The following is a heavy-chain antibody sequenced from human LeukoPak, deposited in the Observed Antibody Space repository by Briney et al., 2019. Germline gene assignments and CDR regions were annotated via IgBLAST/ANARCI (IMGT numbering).Heavy chain of an antibody. J-gene: IGHJ4*02. V-gene: IGHV3-23*01. CDR3: ARRATVVGPAPFDH. CDR2: LSPRGDTI. Sequence: HPGGSLRLSCAASGFSFTIYAMSSVRQAPGERLEWVSALSPRGDTIYYLDSVKGRFTISRDNSKNTLYLQMNSLTAEDTAVYYCARRATVVGPAPFDHWGQGSLVTVSS. D-gene: IGHD4-23*01. CDR1: GFSFTIYA.